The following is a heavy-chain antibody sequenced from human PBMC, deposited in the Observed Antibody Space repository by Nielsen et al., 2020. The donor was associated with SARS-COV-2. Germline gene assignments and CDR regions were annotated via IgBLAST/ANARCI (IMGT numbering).Heavy chain of an antibody. CDR1: GFTFNSYA. V-gene: IGHV3-30*04. Sequence: GESLKISCAASGFTFNSYAMHWVRQAPDKGLEWVAVISYDGSDEYYADSVKGRFTVSRDNPRDTLYLQMNSLRVEDTAVYYCARDYPDNILHYLGMDVWGQGTSVTVSS. J-gene: IGHJ6*02. CDR2: ISYDGSDE. CDR3: ARDYPDNILHYLGMDV. D-gene: IGHD2-15*01.